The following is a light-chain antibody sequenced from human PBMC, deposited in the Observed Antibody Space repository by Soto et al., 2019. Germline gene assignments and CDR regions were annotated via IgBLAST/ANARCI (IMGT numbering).Light chain of an antibody. CDR2: SYI. CDR1: NSNIGSNF. CDR3: ATWDDSLSGWV. Sequence: QSVLTQPPSASGTPGQRVTFSGSGNNSNIGSNFVYWYQHLPGTTPKLLVFSYIQRPSGVPDRFSGSKSGSSASLAISGLRSEDEADYYCATWDDSLSGWVFGGGTKLTVL. J-gene: IGLJ3*02. V-gene: IGLV1-47*02.